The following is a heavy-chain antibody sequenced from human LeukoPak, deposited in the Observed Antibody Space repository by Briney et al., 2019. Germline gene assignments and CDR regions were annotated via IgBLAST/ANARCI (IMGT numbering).Heavy chain of an antibody. CDR1: GFTYSNYA. CDR2: ISYDGSNK. D-gene: IGHD2-15*01. J-gene: IGHJ4*02. V-gene: IGHV3-30*04. CDR3: ARGYCSGGSCYAGDY. Sequence: PGGSLRLSCAASGFTYSNYAMSWVRQAPGKGLEWVAVISYDGSNKYYVDSVKGRFTISRDNSKSTVYVQMCSLRAEDTAVYYCARGYCSGGSCYAGDYWGQGTLVTVSS.